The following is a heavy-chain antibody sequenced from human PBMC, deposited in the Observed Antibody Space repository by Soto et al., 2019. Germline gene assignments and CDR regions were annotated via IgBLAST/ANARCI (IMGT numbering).Heavy chain of an antibody. V-gene: IGHV3-13*05. Sequence: LRLSCAASGFTFSSYDMHWVRQATGKGLEWVSAIGTAGDPYYPGSVKGRFTISRENAKNSLYLQMNSLRAGDTAVYYCARGIAAPGPGPGGMDVWGQGTTVTVSS. CDR1: GFTFSSYD. CDR3: ARGIAAPGPGPGGMDV. D-gene: IGHD6-6*01. J-gene: IGHJ6*02. CDR2: IGTAGDP.